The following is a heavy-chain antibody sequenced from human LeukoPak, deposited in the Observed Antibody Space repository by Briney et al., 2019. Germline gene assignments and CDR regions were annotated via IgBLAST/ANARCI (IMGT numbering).Heavy chain of an antibody. CDR2: IYYSGST. D-gene: IGHD2-21*01. Sequence: SETLSLTCTVSGGSISSYYWSWIRQPPGKGLEWIGYIYYSGSTNYNPSLKSRVTISVDTSKNQFSLKLSSVAAADTAVYYCATHAGGDGYFDYWGQGTLVTVSS. CDR3: ATHAGGDGYFDY. J-gene: IGHJ4*02. V-gene: IGHV4-59*01. CDR1: GGSISSYY.